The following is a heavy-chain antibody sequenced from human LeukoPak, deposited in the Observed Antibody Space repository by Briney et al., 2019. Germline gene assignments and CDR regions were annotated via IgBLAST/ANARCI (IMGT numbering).Heavy chain of an antibody. CDR1: GGSISGYY. J-gene: IGHJ4*02. Sequence: SETLSLTCAVSGGSISGYYWTWIRQPPGKGLEWIGEIHYSGTINYNPSLQSRVTISADTSNNHFSRKMNSVTAADTAIYYCSRGIDAYKCGNSWGQGTLVTVSS. D-gene: IGHD5-24*01. V-gene: IGHV4-34*01. CDR2: IHYSGTI. CDR3: SRGIDAYKCGNS.